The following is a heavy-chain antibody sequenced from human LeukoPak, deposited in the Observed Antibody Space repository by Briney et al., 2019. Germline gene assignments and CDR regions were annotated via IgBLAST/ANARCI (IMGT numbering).Heavy chain of an antibody. CDR1: GFTFSSYG. J-gene: IGHJ4*02. D-gene: IGHD4-17*01. Sequence: GGSLRLSCAASGFTFSSYGMHWVRQAPGKGLEWVAFIRYDGSNKYYADSVKGRFTISRDNSKNTLYLQMNSLRAEDTAVYYCARASLGLTTVTRKGYWGQGTLVTVSS. CDR2: IRYDGSNK. CDR3: ARASLGLTTVTRKGY. V-gene: IGHV3-30*02.